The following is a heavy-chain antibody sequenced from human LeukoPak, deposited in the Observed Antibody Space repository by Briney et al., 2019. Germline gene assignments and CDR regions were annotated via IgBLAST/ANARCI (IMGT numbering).Heavy chain of an antibody. J-gene: IGHJ4*02. CDR3: VCRADASVFYYFDF. CDR1: GFTFSTHA. V-gene: IGHV3-23*01. D-gene: IGHD2/OR15-2a*01. CDR2: ISGNGRTT. Sequence: GGSLRLSCTGSGFTFSTHAMTWIRQAPGQGPEWASSISGNGRTTYYSDSVRGRFTISRDNSRNTLYLQMNSLRADDTAVYYCVCRADASVFYYFDFWGLGTLVTVSS.